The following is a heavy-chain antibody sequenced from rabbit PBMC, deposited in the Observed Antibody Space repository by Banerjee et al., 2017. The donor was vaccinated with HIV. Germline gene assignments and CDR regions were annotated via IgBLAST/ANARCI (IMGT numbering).Heavy chain of an antibody. J-gene: IGHJ4*01. D-gene: IGHD8-1*01. CDR2: IYGGYSGNT. Sequence: QSLEESGGDLVKPEGSLTLTCTASGFSFSSSYYMCWVRQAPGKGLEWIACIYGGYSGNTYYASWAKGRFTISKASSTTVTLQMTSLTVADMATYFCARDAGSGPYIDGYFDLWGPGTLVTVS. CDR3: ARDAGSGPYIDGYFDL. V-gene: IGHV1S40*01. CDR1: GFSFSSSYY.